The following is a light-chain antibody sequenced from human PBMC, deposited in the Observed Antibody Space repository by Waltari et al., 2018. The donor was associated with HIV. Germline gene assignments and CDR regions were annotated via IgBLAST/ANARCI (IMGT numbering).Light chain of an antibody. V-gene: IGLV3-25*03. Sequence: SSELTQPPSVSVSPGQTARITSSGDASPKAYHYWFQQKPGRAPVVVLHKNTERPSRIPERFSASRSGTTVTLTITGVQTDDEADYYCLSADNSGTYVFGPGTTVTVL. CDR3: LSADNSGTYV. CDR1: ASPKAY. CDR2: KNT. J-gene: IGLJ1*01.